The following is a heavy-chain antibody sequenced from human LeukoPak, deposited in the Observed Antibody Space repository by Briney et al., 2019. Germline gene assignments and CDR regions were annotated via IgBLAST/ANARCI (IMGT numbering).Heavy chain of an antibody. CDR2: ISSTGSYI. J-gene: IGHJ4*02. V-gene: IGHV3-21*01. CDR1: GFSFSDYN. D-gene: IGHD3-3*01. Sequence: GGSLRLSCAAPGFSFSDYNINWVRQAPGKGLEWVSSISSTGSYIFYGDSVKGRFTISRDNANNSLFLQMNSLRVEDTAVYYCARDGSRNDFWSGYNFFDYWGQGTVVTVSS. CDR3: ARDGSRNDFWSGYNFFDY.